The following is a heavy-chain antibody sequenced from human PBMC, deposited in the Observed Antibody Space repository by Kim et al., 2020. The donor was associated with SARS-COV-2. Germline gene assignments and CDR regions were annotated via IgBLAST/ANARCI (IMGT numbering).Heavy chain of an antibody. Sequence: GGSLRLSCAASGFTFSSYSMNWVRQAPGKGLEWVSSISSSSSYIYYADSVKGRFTISRDNAKNSLYLQMNSLRAEDTAVYYCARGGGGSCYSGCRYYGMDVWGQGTTVTVSS. V-gene: IGHV3-21*01. CDR1: GFTFSSYS. J-gene: IGHJ6*02. D-gene: IGHD2-15*01. CDR2: ISSSSSYI. CDR3: ARGGGGSCYSGCRYYGMDV.